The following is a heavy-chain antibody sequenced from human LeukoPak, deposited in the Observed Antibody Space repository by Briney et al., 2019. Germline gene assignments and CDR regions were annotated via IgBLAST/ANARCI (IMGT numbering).Heavy chain of an antibody. D-gene: IGHD3-10*01. CDR2: ISAYNANA. CDR1: GYTFTSYG. CDR3: ARLLWVGDEYFFDY. Sequence: ASVKVSCKASGYTFTSYGISWVRQAPGQGLEWMGWISAYNANANYGQKFQDRVTLTTDTSTSTSSMELRSLRSDDTAMYYCARLLWVGDEYFFDYWGQGTLVTVSS. J-gene: IGHJ4*02. V-gene: IGHV1-18*01.